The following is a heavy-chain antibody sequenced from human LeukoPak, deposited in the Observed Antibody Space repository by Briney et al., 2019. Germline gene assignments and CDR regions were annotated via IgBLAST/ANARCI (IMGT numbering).Heavy chain of an antibody. J-gene: IGHJ6*03. Sequence: GGSLRLSCAASGFTFSSYGMHWVRQAPGKGLEWVAVIWYDGSNKYYADSVKGRFTISRDNSKNTLYLQMNSLRAEDTAVYYCARSGNYYYYYMDVWGKGTTVTVSS. CDR3: ARSGNYYYYYMDV. CDR1: GFTFSSYG. V-gene: IGHV3-33*01. CDR2: IWYDGSNK.